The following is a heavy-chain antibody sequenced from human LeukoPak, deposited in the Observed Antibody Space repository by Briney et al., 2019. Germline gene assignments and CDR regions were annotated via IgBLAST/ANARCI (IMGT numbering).Heavy chain of an antibody. D-gene: IGHD6-19*01. CDR1: GFTVSSNY. CDR3: ASIAVAGTRVN. CDR2: IYSGGST. Sequence: PGGSLRLSCAASGFTVSSNYMSWVRQAPGKGREWVSVIYSGGSTYYADSVKGRFTISRDNSKNTLYLQMNSLRAEDTAVYYCASIAVAGTRVNWGQGTLVTVSS. J-gene: IGHJ4*02. V-gene: IGHV3-66*01.